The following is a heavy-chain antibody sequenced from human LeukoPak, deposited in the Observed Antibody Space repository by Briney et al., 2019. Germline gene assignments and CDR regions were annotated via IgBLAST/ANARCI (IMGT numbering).Heavy chain of an antibody. D-gene: IGHD3-22*01. V-gene: IGHV1-69*13. CDR3: ARNYYDSSGYKHFDY. Sequence: ASVKVSCKASGGTFSSYAISWVRQAPGQGLEWMGGIIPIFGTANYAQKFQGRVTITADESTSTAYMELSSPRSEDTAVYYCARNYYDSSGYKHFDYWGQGTLVTVSS. CDR2: IIPIFGTA. J-gene: IGHJ4*02. CDR1: GGTFSSYA.